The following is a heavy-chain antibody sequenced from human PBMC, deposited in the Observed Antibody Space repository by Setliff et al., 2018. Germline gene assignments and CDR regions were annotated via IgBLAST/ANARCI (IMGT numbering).Heavy chain of an antibody. CDR2: INPSGGST. Sequence: ASVKVSCKASGYTFTSYAMHWVRQAPGQGLEWMGIINPSGGSTSYAQKFQGRVTMTRDTSTSTVYMELSSLRSDDTAVYYCATEKFPGDWGDYWGQGTLVTVSS. CDR3: ATEKFPGDWGDY. V-gene: IGHV1-46*01. CDR1: GYTFTSYA. D-gene: IGHD2-21*01. J-gene: IGHJ4*02.